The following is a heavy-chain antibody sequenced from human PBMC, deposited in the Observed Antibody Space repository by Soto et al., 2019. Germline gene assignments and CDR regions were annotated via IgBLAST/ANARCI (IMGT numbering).Heavy chain of an antibody. CDR2: IIPIFGTA. CDR3: ARDEPYCSGGSCYGGRWDDY. D-gene: IGHD2-15*01. J-gene: IGHJ4*02. Sequence: QVQLVQSGAEVKKPGSSVKVSCKASGGTFSSYAISWVRQAPGQGLEWMGGIIPIFGTANYAQKFQGRVTITADESTSTAYMELSSLRSEDTAVYYCARDEPYCSGGSCYGGRWDDYWGQGTLVTVSS. V-gene: IGHV1-69*01. CDR1: GGTFSSYA.